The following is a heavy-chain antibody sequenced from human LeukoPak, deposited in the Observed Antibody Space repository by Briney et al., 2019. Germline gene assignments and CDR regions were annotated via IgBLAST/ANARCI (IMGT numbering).Heavy chain of an antibody. CDR2: INPNSGGT. CDR1: GYTFTGYY. CDR3: ARGSYYYDSSGYHY. V-gene: IGHV1-2*06. Sequence: ASVKVSCKASGYTFTGYYMHWVRQAPGQGLEWMGRINPNSGGTNYAQKFQGRVTMTRDTSTSTAYMELSRLRSDDTAVYYCARGSYYYDSSGYHYWGQGTLVTVSS. J-gene: IGHJ4*02. D-gene: IGHD3-22*01.